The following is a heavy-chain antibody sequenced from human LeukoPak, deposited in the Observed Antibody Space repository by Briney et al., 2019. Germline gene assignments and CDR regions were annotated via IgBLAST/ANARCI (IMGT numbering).Heavy chain of an antibody. CDR3: ARQGSVVAANFDY. CDR1: GFTFSSYG. CDR2: ISYDGSNK. V-gene: IGHV3-30*19. D-gene: IGHD2-15*01. Sequence: QPGGSLRLSCAASGFTFSSYGMHWVRQAPGKGLEWVAVISYDGSNKYYADSVKGRFTISRDNSKNTLYLQMNSLGGVDTAVFYCARQGSVVAANFDYWGQGTLVTVSS. J-gene: IGHJ4*02.